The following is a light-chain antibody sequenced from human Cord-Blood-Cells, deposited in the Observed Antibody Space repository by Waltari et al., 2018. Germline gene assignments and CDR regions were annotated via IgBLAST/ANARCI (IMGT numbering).Light chain of an antibody. CDR2: DAS. V-gene: IGKV3-11*01. Sequence: EIVLTQSPPTLSLSPGERATLSCRASQSVSSYLAWYQQNPGQAPKRLIYDASSRATGVPARFSGSGSGTDFTLTISSLEPEDFAVYYCQQRSNWPWTFGQGTKVEIK. J-gene: IGKJ1*01. CDR1: QSVSSY. CDR3: QQRSNWPWT.